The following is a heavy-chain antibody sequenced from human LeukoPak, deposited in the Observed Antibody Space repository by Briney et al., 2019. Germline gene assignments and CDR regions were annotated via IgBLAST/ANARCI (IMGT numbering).Heavy chain of an antibody. J-gene: IGHJ4*02. Sequence: PGGSLRLSCAASGFTFSSYGMHWVRQAPGKGLEWVAVISYDGSNKYYADSVKGRFTISRDNSKNTLYLQMNSLRTEDTAVYYCARDLGRDSSWYVYDYWGQGTLVTVSS. CDR1: GFTFSSYG. D-gene: IGHD6-13*01. CDR2: ISYDGSNK. CDR3: ARDLGRDSSWYVYDY. V-gene: IGHV3-30*03.